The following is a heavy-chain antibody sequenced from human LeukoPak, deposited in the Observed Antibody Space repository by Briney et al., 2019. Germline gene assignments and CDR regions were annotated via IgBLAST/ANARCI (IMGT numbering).Heavy chain of an antibody. CDR1: GYTFTSYY. Sequence: ASVKVSCKASGYTFTSYYMHWVRQAPGQGLEWMGIINPSGGSTSYAQKFQGRVTMTRDTSTSTVYMELSSLRSEDTAVYYCATRLARITIFGVANDYWGQGTLVTVSS. CDR2: INPSGGST. V-gene: IGHV1-46*03. J-gene: IGHJ4*02. D-gene: IGHD3-3*01. CDR3: ATRLARITIFGVANDY.